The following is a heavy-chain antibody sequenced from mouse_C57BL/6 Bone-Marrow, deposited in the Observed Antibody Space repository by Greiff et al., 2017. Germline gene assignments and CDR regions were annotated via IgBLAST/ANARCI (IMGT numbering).Heavy chain of an antibody. V-gene: IGHV1-74*01. CDR3: AICGKRCPFAY. CDR1: GYTFTSYW. J-gene: IGHJ3*01. D-gene: IGHD1-1*01. Sequence: VQRVESGAELVKPGASVKVSCKASGYTFTSYWMHWVKQRPGQGLEWIGRIHPSDSDTNYHQKFKGHGTLTVDKSASTAYMQLSSLTSEDSAVYYCAICGKRCPFAYWGQGTLVTVSA. CDR2: IHPSDSDT.